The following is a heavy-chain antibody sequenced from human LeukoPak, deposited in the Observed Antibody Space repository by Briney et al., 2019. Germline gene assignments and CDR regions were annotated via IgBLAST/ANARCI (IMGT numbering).Heavy chain of an antibody. CDR2: IRNKANSYTT. CDR3: ARGVLWSGYFHFDY. J-gene: IGHJ4*02. CDR1: GLSFSTAW. D-gene: IGHD3-3*01. Sequence: GGSLRLSCAASGLSFSTAWMGWVRQAPGKGLEWVGRIRNKANSYTTEYAASVKGRFTISRDDSRNSLYLQMNSLTAEDTAVYYCARGVLWSGYFHFDYWGQGTLVTVSS. V-gene: IGHV3-72*01.